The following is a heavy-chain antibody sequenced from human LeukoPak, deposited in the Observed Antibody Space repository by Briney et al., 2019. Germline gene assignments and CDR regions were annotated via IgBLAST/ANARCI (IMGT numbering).Heavy chain of an antibody. J-gene: IGHJ5*02. Sequence: SETLSLTCTVSGGSISSYYWSWIRQPPGKGLEWSGYIYYSGSTNYNPSLKSRVTISVDTSKTQFSLKLSSVTAADTAVYYCARASPITIFGVVTQIGWFDPWGQGTLVTVSS. CDR3: ARASPITIFGVVTQIGWFDP. D-gene: IGHD3-3*01. CDR1: GGSISSYY. CDR2: IYYSGST. V-gene: IGHV4-59*01.